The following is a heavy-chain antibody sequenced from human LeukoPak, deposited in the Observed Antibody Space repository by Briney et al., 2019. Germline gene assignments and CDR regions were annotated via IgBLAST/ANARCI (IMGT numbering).Heavy chain of an antibody. CDR1: GFTFDDYA. Sequence: GRSLRLSCAASGFTFDDYAMHWVRHAPGKGLEWVSGISWNSGSIGYADSEKGRFTISRDNAKNSLYLQMNSLRAEDTALYYCAKDILYSSSSDAFDIWGQGTMVTVSS. D-gene: IGHD6-13*01. CDR2: ISWNSGSI. CDR3: AKDILYSSSSDAFDI. J-gene: IGHJ3*02. V-gene: IGHV3-9*01.